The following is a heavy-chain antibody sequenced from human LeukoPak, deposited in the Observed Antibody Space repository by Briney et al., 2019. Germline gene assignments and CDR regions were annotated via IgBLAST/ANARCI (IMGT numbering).Heavy chain of an antibody. CDR3: ARLRGLQLQNWYFDV. Sequence: LGESLKISCKSSGYNFNAYWIGWVRQMPGKGLEWMGIIFPGVSDTRFSPSFQGLVTISADKSISTAYLQWSSLKASDTAMYYCARLRGLQLQNWYFDVWGRGTLVTVSS. V-gene: IGHV5-51*01. J-gene: IGHJ2*01. CDR1: GYNFNAYW. CDR2: IFPGVSDT. D-gene: IGHD1-7*01.